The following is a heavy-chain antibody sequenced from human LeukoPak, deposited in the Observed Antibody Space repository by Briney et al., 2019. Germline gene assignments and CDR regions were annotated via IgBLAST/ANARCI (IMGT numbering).Heavy chain of an antibody. J-gene: IGHJ3*02. Sequence: GSLRLSCAASGFTFSSYSMNWVRQAPGKGLEWVSSISSSSSYIYYADSVKGRFTISRDNAKNSLYLQMNSLRAEDTAVYYCARDLISSSGAFDIWGQGTMVTVSS. V-gene: IGHV3-21*01. CDR1: GFTFSSYS. CDR2: ISSSSSYI. CDR3: ARDLISSSGAFDI. D-gene: IGHD6-6*01.